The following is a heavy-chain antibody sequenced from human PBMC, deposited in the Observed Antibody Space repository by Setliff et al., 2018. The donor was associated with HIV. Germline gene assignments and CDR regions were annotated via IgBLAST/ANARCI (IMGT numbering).Heavy chain of an antibody. V-gene: IGHV4-61*09. D-gene: IGHD1-26*01. CDR3: ARGSYYYYYYMDV. J-gene: IGHJ6*03. Sequence: PSETLSLTCTVSGGSISSGSYYWSWIRQPAGKGLEWIGHIYTGGSTNYNPSLKSRVTISVDTSKNQFSLKLSSVTAADTAVYYCARGSYYYYYYMDVWGKGTTVTVSS. CDR2: IYTGGST. CDR1: GGSISSGSYY.